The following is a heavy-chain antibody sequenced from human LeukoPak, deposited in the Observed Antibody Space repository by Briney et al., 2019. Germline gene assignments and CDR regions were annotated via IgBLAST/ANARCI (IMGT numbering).Heavy chain of an antibody. CDR1: GGSISSYY. J-gene: IGHJ6*02. CDR3: ARGHVPRYCSSTSCSHLDV. V-gene: IGHV4-34*01. D-gene: IGHD2-2*01. CDR2: INHSGST. Sequence: PSETLSLTCTVSGGSISSYYWSWIRQPPGKGLEWIGEINHSGSTNYNPSLKSRVTISVDTSKNQFSLKLSSVTAADTAVYYCARGHVPRYCSSTSCSHLDVWGQGTTVTVSS.